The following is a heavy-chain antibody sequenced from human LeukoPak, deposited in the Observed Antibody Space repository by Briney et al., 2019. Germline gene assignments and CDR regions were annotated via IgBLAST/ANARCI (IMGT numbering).Heavy chain of an antibody. V-gene: IGHV4-61*08. Sequence: PSETLSLTCTVSGGSISSGDYYWSWIRQPPGKGLEWIGYIYYSGSTNYNPSLKSRVTISVDTSKNQFSLKLSSVTAADTAVYYCARDMRSWFGLAGWYFDLWGRGTLVTVSS. CDR3: ARDMRSWFGLAGWYFDL. D-gene: IGHD3-10*01. CDR1: GGSISSGDYY. J-gene: IGHJ2*01. CDR2: IYYSGST.